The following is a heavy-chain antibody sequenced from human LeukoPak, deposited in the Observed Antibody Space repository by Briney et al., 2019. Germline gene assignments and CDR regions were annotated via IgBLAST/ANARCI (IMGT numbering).Heavy chain of an antibody. CDR2: ISVGGSNS. CDR3: AKFLMIRDGTRYMDAFDI. J-gene: IGHJ3*02. Sequence: GGSLRLSCAASGFTFSSYVMSWVRRAPGEGAEWVSGISVGGSNSYAAGSVMGRVTISRDNSKNTLYLPMNSLRAEDTAIYYRAKFLMIRDGTRYMDAFDIWGQGTMVTVSS. CDR1: GFTFSSYV. V-gene: IGHV3-23*01. D-gene: IGHD3-10*01.